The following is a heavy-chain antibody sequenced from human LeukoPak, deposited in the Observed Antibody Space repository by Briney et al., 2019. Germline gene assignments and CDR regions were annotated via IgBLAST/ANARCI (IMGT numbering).Heavy chain of an antibody. D-gene: IGHD3-22*01. CDR1: GFTFSSYA. V-gene: IGHV3-23*01. J-gene: IGHJ4*02. CDR3: AKDMGYYDSSGYYYGFDY. CDR2: IGGSGGST. Sequence: GGSLRLSCAASGFTFSSYAMSWVRQAPGKGLEWVSAIGGSGGSTYYADSVKGRFTISRDNSKNTLYLQMNSLRAEDTAVYYCAKDMGYYDSSGYYYGFDYWGQGTLVTVSS.